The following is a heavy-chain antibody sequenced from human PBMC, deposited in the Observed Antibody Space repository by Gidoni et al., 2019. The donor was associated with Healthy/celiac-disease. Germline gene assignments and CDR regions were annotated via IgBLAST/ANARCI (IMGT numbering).Heavy chain of an antibody. V-gene: IGHV4-34*01. J-gene: IGHJ4*02. CDR3: ARAWGRLGIQLCHWFDY. Sequence: QVQLQQWGAGLFKPSETLSLTCAVYGGSFSGYYWSWIRQPPGKGLEWIGEINQSGRTNYNLSLKSRVTISVDTSKNQFSLKLSSVTAADTAVYYCARAWGRLGIQLCHWFDYWGQGTLVTVSS. D-gene: IGHD5-18*01. CDR2: INQSGRT. CDR1: GGSFSGYY.